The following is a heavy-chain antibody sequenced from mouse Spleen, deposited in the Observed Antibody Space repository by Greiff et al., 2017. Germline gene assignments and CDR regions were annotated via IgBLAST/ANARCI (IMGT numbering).Heavy chain of an antibody. Sequence: EVKLVESGGGLVKPGGSLKLSCAASGFTFSDYGMHWVRQAPEKGLEWVAYISSGSSTIYYEDTVKGRFTISRDNAKNTLFLQMTSLRSEDTAMYYCARKDGNYAMDYWGQGTSVTVSS. J-gene: IGHJ4*01. V-gene: IGHV5-17*01. CDR3: ARKDGNYAMDY. CDR2: ISSGSSTI. D-gene: IGHD2-1*01. CDR1: GFTFSDYG.